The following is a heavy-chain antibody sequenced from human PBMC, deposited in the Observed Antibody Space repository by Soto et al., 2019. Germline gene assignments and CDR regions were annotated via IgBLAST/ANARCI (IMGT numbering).Heavy chain of an antibody. D-gene: IGHD3-3*01. CDR1: RFTFDDYA. Sequence: EVELVESGGGLVQPGRSLRLSCAASRFTFDDYAMHWVRQVPGKGLEWVSGISWNSGSIGYADSVNGRFTISRDNAKNSLYLQLNSLRAEDTALYYCAKSLGGYYYGMDVWGQGTTVTVFS. CDR3: AKSLGGYYYGMDV. CDR2: ISWNSGSI. V-gene: IGHV3-9*01. J-gene: IGHJ6*02.